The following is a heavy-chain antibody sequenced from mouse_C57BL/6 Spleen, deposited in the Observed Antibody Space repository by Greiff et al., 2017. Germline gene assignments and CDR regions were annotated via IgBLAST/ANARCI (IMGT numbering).Heavy chain of an antibody. D-gene: IGHD1-1*02. CDR3: ARWDYDGSSPFDY. J-gene: IGHJ2*01. V-gene: IGHV1-80*01. CDR2: ISPEYGDT. Sequence: QVQLQQSGPELVKPGASVKISCKASGYAFTDYWMNWVKQRPGKGLEWIGQISPEYGDTNYNRKFKGKATMTADKSSSTAYMELSSLTSEDSAVYFCARWDYDGSSPFDYWGQGTTLTVSA. CDR1: GYAFTDYW.